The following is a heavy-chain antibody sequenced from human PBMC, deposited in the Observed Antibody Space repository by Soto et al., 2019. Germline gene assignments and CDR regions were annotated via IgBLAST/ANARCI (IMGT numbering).Heavy chain of an antibody. CDR1: GFTFSDHA. CDR3: AKSLSTAVNYGLDV. J-gene: IGHJ6*02. CDR2: ISDDGDST. V-gene: IGHV3-23*01. D-gene: IGHD2-2*01. Sequence: EVQLLESGGGLVQPGGSLRLSCGASGFTFSDHAMTWVRQAPGKGLEWVSSISDDGDSTYYADSVKGRFTISRDNSKNTLVLQMSSLGAEDTAVYYCAKSLSTAVNYGLDVWGQGTSVTVSS.